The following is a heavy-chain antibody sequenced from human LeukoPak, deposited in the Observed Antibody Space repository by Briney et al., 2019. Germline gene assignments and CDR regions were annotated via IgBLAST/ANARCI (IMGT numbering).Heavy chain of an antibody. D-gene: IGHD3-3*01. CDR2: ISGSGGST. Sequence: GGSLRLSCAASGFTFSSYAMSWVRRAPGKGLEWVSAISGSGGSTYYADSVKGRFTISRDNSKNTLYLQMNSLRAEDTAVYYCAKSNVLRFLEWLKHEYYFDYWGQGTLVTVSS. CDR3: AKSNVLRFLEWLKHEYYFDY. CDR1: GFTFSSYA. V-gene: IGHV3-23*01. J-gene: IGHJ4*02.